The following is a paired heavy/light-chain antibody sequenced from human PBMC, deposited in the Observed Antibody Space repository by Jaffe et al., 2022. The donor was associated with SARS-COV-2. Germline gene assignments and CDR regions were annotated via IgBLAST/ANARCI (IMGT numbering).Heavy chain of an antibody. CDR2: IIPILGIA. CDR3: ARVGSGPPNYYYYYGMDV. D-gene: IGHD3-3*01. V-gene: IGHV1-69*02. Sequence: QVQLVQSGAEVKKPGSSVKVSCKASGGTFSSYTISWVRQAPGQGLEWMGRIIPILGIANYAQKFQGRVTITADKSTSTAYMELSSLRSEDTAVYYCARVGSGPPNYYYYYGMDVWGQGTTVTVSS. CDR1: GGTFSSYT. J-gene: IGHJ6*02.
Light chain of an antibody. V-gene: IGLV3-9*01. Sequence: SYELTQPLSVSVALGQTARITCGGNNIGSKNVHWYQQKPGQAPVLVIYRDSNRPSGIPERFSGSNSGNTATLTISRAQAGDEADYYCQVWDSSFVVFGGGTKLTVL. J-gene: IGLJ2*01. CDR3: QVWDSSFVV. CDR1: NIGSKN. CDR2: RDS.